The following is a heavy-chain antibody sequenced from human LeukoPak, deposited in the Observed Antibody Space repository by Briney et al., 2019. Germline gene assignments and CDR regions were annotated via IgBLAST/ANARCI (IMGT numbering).Heavy chain of an antibody. D-gene: IGHD3-16*01. J-gene: IGHJ2*01. CDR3: AREATWGNWYFDL. Sequence: GGSLRLSCAASGFALSSHGMHWVRQAPGKGLEWVAVIGNTGLAKYLAEFAKGRFTISRDNSKNTLYLETNSLRHEDTAVYYCAREATWGNWYFDLWGRGTLVTVSS. CDR1: GFALSSHG. CDR2: IGNTGLAK. V-gene: IGHV3-30*03.